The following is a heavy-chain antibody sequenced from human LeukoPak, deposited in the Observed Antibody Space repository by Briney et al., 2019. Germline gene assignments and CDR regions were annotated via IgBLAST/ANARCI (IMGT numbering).Heavy chain of an antibody. J-gene: IGHJ5*02. Sequence: SETLSLTCTVSDGAIAGYSWSWIRQPPGKGLEWIGYIYWSGDTNYNPSLQSRVTVSVDTSKNQFSLKLTSVTAADTAIYFCVRGPHGSGISKWFDPWGQGTLVIVSS. CDR3: VRGPHGSGISKWFDP. CDR2: IYWSGDT. V-gene: IGHV4-59*01. CDR1: DGAIAGYS. D-gene: IGHD3-10*01.